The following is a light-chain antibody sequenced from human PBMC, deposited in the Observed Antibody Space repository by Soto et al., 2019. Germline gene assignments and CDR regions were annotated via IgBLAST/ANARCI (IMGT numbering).Light chain of an antibody. CDR2: DVS. CDR3: SSYTSSSTYV. J-gene: IGLJ1*01. V-gene: IGLV2-14*01. CDR1: SSDVGGYNY. Sequence: SVLTQPAPRSGSPGQSITISCPGNSSDVGGYNYVSWYQQHPGKAPKLMIYDVSNRPSGVSNRFSGSKSGNTASLTISGLQAEDEADYYCSSYTSSSTYVFGTGTKVTV.